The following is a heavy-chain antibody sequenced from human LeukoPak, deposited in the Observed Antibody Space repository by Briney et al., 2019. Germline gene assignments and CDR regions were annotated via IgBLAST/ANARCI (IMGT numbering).Heavy chain of an antibody. CDR1: GSTFSSYA. D-gene: IGHD1-20*01. Sequence: SVKVSCKASGSTFSSYAISWVRQAPGQGLEWMGGIIPIFGTANYAQKFQGRVTITTDESTSTAYMELSSLRSEDTAVYYCARDPTITGPHDAFDIWGQGTMVTVSS. CDR3: ARDPTITGPHDAFDI. CDR2: IIPIFGTA. V-gene: IGHV1-69*05. J-gene: IGHJ3*02.